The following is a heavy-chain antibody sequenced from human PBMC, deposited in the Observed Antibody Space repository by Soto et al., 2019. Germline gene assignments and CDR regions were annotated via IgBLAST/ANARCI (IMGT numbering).Heavy chain of an antibody. CDR1: GGSVTSGSYY. D-gene: IGHD6-19*01. J-gene: IGHJ4*02. Sequence: QVQLQESGPGLVKPSETLSLTCTVSGGSVTSGSYYWSWIRQPPGKGLEWIGYIYDSGSTKYNPSLKSRVTISIDTSKKQISLRLSSVTAADTAVYYCAKDQGIAGAVFDYWGQGTLVTVSS. CDR2: IYDSGST. V-gene: IGHV4-61*01. CDR3: AKDQGIAGAVFDY.